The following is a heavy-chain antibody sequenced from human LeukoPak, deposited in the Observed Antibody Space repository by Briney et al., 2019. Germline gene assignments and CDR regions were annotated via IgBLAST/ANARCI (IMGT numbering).Heavy chain of an antibody. CDR2: IYSSGSF. CDR1: GGSISSYF. CDR3: ARSGGSSSGSLGLWYSDI. V-gene: IGHV4-4*07. J-gene: IGHJ3*02. Sequence: LETLSLTCTVSGGSISSYFWTWIRQPAGRGLEWIGHIYSSGSFKYNPSLKSRVTMSIDTSKNQLSLKLNSVTAADTAVYYCARSGGSSSGSLGLWYSDIWGQGTMVTVSS. D-gene: IGHD6-19*01.